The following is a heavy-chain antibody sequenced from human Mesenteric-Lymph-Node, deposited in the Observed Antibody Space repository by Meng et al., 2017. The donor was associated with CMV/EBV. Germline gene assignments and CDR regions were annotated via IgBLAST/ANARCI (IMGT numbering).Heavy chain of an antibody. D-gene: IGHD4-23*01. J-gene: IGHJ4*02. CDR3: ARHQRWLKSEGGFNY. CDR2: INHSGST. CDR1: GGSFSSYY. Sequence: GQLQQWGAGLLKPSETLSLTCAVYGGSFSSYYWSWIRQPPGKGLEWIGEINHSGSTNYNPSLKSRVTISVDTSKNQFSLKLSSVTAADTAVYYCARHQRWLKSEGGFNYWGQGTLVTVSS. V-gene: IGHV4-34*01.